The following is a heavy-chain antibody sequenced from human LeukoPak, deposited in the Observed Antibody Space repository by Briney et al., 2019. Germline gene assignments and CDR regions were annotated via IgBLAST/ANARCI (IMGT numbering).Heavy chain of an antibody. J-gene: IGHJ3*02. CDR3: ARDEGWERQIDAFDI. CDR1: GYTFSRYG. CDR2: ISAYNGNT. D-gene: IGHD1-26*01. V-gene: IGHV1-18*01. Sequence: ASVKVSCKASGYTFSRYGFSWVRQAPGQGLEWMGWISAYNGNTIYAQKLQGRVTMTTDTSTSTAYMELRSLRSDDTAVYYCARDEGWERQIDAFDIWGQGTMVTVSS.